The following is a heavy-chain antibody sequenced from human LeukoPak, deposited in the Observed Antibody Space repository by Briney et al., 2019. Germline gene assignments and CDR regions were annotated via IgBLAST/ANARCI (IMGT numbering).Heavy chain of an antibody. D-gene: IGHD6-13*01. J-gene: IGHJ4*02. Sequence: PGGSLRLSCAASGFTFNIFGMHWVRQVPGNGLEWVAVLWADGNTAHYADSVKGRFTISRDSSENTLYLQMNSLRSEDTAVYYCVKESAADAIFHFDYWGQGTLVTVSS. CDR3: VKESAADAIFHFDY. CDR1: GFTFNIFG. CDR2: LWADGNTA. V-gene: IGHV3-33*06.